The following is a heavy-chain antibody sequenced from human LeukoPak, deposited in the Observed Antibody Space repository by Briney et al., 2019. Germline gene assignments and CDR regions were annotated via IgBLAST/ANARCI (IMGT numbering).Heavy chain of an antibody. J-gene: IGHJ4*02. CDR3: AKEVWSRLSGTTFDY. D-gene: IGHD1-7*01. Sequence: PGGSLRLSCADSGLIFSGYVVSWVRQAPGKGLEWVSSITATGGSAYYADSVKGRFTISRDNTENTLHLQMNGLRAEDTAVYYCAKEVWSRLSGTTFDYWGQGTLVTVSS. V-gene: IGHV3-23*01. CDR2: ITATGGSA. CDR1: GLIFSGYV.